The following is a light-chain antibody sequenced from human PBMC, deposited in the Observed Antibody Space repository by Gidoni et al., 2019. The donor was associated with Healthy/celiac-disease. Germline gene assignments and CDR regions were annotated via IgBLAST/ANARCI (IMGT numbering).Light chain of an antibody. CDR2: KAS. Sequence: DIQMTQSPSTLSASVGDRVTITCRASQSISSWLAWYQQKPGKAPKLLIYKASSLESGVPSRFSGSGSGTEFTLTISSLQPDDFATYYCQQYNSYSMYTSGQGTKLEIK. V-gene: IGKV1-5*03. CDR1: QSISSW. CDR3: QQYNSYSMYT. J-gene: IGKJ2*01.